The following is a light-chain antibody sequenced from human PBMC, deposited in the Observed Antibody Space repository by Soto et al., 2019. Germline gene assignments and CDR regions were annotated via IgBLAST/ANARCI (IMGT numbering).Light chain of an antibody. CDR1: SSNIGSDYD. CDR3: QSYDLTLSGTV. CDR2: ANN. J-gene: IGLJ7*01. Sequence: QSVLTQPPSMSGAPGQRVTISCTGSSSNIGSDYDVHWYQQFPGTAPKLLIYANNNRPSGVPDRFSASKSGTSASLAITGLQAEDEADYYCQSYDLTLSGTVFGTGTQLTVL. V-gene: IGLV1-40*01.